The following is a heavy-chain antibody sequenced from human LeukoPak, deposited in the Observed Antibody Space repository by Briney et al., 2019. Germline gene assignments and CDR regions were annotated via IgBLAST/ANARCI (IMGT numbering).Heavy chain of an antibody. CDR1: GFTLSSYA. CDR3: ANTSRYSSSWTVYY. Sequence: GGSLRLSCAASGFTLSSYAMSWVRQAPGKGLEWVSAISGSGGSTYYADSVKGRFTISRDNSKNTLYLQMNSLRAEDTAVYYCANTSRYSSSWTVYYWGQGTLVTVSS. V-gene: IGHV3-23*01. D-gene: IGHD6-13*01. CDR2: ISGSGGST. J-gene: IGHJ4*02.